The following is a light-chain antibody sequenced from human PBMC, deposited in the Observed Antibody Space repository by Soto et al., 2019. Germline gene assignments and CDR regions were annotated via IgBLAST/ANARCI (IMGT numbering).Light chain of an antibody. J-gene: IGKJ5*01. Sequence: DIQLTQSTSFLSASVGDRVTISCRASQGISSYLAWYQQTPGKAPKLLIYASSILQSGVPSRFSGSGSGTEFTLTISSLQPEDFATYYCQQLNTFPVTFGQGTRLAI. CDR3: QQLNTFPVT. CDR1: QGISSY. V-gene: IGKV1-9*01. CDR2: ASS.